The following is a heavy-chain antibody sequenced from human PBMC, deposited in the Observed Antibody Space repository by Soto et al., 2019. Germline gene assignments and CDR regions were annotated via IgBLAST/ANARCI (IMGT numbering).Heavy chain of an antibody. CDR3: ARSWGYYFDY. CDR1: GGSISSYY. D-gene: IGHD3-16*01. J-gene: IGHJ4*02. CDR2: IYYSGST. V-gene: IGHV4-59*01. Sequence: SETLSLTCTVSGGSISSYYWSWFRQPPGKGLEWIGYIYYSGSTNYNPSLKSRVTISVDTSKNQFSLKLSSVTAADTAVYYCARSWGYYFDYWGQGTLVNVSS.